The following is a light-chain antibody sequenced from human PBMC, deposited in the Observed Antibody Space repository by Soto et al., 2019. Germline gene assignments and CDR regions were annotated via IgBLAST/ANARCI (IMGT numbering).Light chain of an antibody. CDR1: QSISRY. CDR2: AAS. CDR3: QQSYSTPLT. Sequence: IQRTQSPSSLSSSVGERVTITWRASQSISRYLNWYKQKPGKAPKLRSYAASSLQSGVTSRFSGSGSGTDFTRTISSLQPEDVATYYCQQSYSTPLTVGGGTKVDIK. V-gene: IGKV1-39*01. J-gene: IGKJ4*01.